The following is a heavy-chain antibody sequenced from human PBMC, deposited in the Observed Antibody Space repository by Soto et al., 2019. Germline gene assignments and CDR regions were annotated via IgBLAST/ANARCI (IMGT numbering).Heavy chain of an antibody. CDR3: VRADHYGPVFDQ. V-gene: IGHV3-7*01. D-gene: IGHD4-17*01. CDR1: GFTFTEYY. CDR2: IRQDGGEI. Sequence: EVQLVESGGALVQPGGSLRLSCTVSGFTFTEYYMNWVRQAPGKGLEWVANIRQDGGEIYYVDSVRGRFTISRDNVKNSVYLQMGSLRVEDTALYYCVRADHYGPVFDQWGQGTLVTVSS. J-gene: IGHJ4*02.